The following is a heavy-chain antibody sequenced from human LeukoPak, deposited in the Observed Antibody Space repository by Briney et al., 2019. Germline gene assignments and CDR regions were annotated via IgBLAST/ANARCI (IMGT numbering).Heavy chain of an antibody. J-gene: IGHJ4*02. CDR3: AKDKAGTIVWYGRWAIGLFDY. Sequence: PGGSLRLSCAASGFNFDAYAMHWVRQAPGKGLQWVSLISTGGGSTYYADSVKGRFTISRDNSKNSLYLQMNSLTTEDTAFYYCAKDKAGTIVWYGRWAIGLFDYWGQGTLLTVSS. D-gene: IGHD6-13*01. V-gene: IGHV3-43*02. CDR1: GFNFDAYA. CDR2: ISTGGGST.